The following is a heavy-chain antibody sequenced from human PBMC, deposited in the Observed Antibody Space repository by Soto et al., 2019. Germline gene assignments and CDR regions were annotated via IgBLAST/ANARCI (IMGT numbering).Heavy chain of an antibody. D-gene: IGHD2-21*01. CDR1: GFTFSDYY. CDR2: ISPKGTYR. CDR3: SRGGGGGLFDL. V-gene: IGHV3-11*06. Sequence: GGSLRLSCATSGFTFSDYYMSWIRQAPGKGLEFVSYISPKGTYRTYADSVKGRFTISRDNAKNSLYLQVNSLRAEDTAVYYCSRGGGGGLFDLWGQGTVVTVSS. J-gene: IGHJ5*02.